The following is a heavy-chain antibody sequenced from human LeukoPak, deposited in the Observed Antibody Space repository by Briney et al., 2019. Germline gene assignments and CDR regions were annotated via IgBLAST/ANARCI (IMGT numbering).Heavy chain of an antibody. CDR2: INPSGGST. V-gene: IGHV1-46*01. J-gene: IGHJ6*03. Sequence: ASVKVSCKASGYTFTNYYVHWVRQAPGQGLECMGIINPSGGSTSYAQKFQGRVTMTRDMSTSPVYMELSSLRSEDTAVYYCARDSRRLRAVFVRAAYYMDVWGKGTTVTVSS. CDR1: GYTFTNYY. CDR3: ARDSRRLRAVFVRAAYYMDV. D-gene: IGHD2/OR15-2a*01.